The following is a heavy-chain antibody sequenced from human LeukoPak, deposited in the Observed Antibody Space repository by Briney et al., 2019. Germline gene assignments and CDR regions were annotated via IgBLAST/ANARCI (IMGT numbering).Heavy chain of an antibody. J-gene: IGHJ4*02. Sequence: GGSLRLSCEASGFTLSTYWMNWVRQVPGKGLDWVANINPDGSGKRYVDSVKGRFTIARGNADNSLSLQMNSLRAEDTAVYYCASWGAGGNSWGQGTLVTVSS. CDR2: INPDGSGK. CDR1: GFTLSTYW. V-gene: IGHV3-7*01. D-gene: IGHD3-16*01. CDR3: ASWGAGGNS.